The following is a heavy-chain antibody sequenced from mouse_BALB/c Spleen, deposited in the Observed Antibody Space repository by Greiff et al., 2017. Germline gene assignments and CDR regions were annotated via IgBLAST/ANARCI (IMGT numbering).Heavy chain of an antibody. V-gene: IGHV1S126*01. CDR1: GYSFTSYW. Sequence: VQLQQSGPQLVRPGASVKISCKASGYSFTSYWMHWVKQRPGQGLEWIGMIDPSDSETRLNQKFKDKATLTVDKSSSTAYMQLSSPTSEDSAVYYCARIARAIFAYWGQGTLVTVSA. CDR3: ARIARAIFAY. CDR2: IDPSDSET. J-gene: IGHJ3*01. D-gene: IGHD3-1*01.